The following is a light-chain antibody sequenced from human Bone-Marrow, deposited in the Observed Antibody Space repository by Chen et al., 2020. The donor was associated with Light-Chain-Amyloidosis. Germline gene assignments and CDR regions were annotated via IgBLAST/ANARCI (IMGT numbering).Light chain of an antibody. J-gene: IGLJ3*02. CDR1: NIGSTS. CDR2: DDS. Sequence: SYLLTQPSSGSVAPGQTATTACGGNNIGSTSVHWYQQTPGQAPLLVVYDDSDRPSGIPERLSGSNSGNTATLTSSRVEAGDEADYYCQVWDRSSDRPVFGGGTKLTVL. V-gene: IGLV3-21*02. CDR3: QVWDRSSDRPV.